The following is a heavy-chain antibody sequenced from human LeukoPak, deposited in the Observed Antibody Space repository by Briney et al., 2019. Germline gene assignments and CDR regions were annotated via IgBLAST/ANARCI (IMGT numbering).Heavy chain of an antibody. V-gene: IGHV4-4*07. CDR2: IYTSGST. CDR1: GGSISSYY. D-gene: IGHD6-6*01. CDR3: ARESYSSSYLFDF. Sequence: SETLSLTCTVSGGSISSYYWSWIRQPAGKGLEWIGRIYTSGSTNYNPSLKSRVTMSVDTSKNQISLRVDSVTAADTAVYYCARESYSSSYLFDFWGQGTLVTVSS. J-gene: IGHJ4*02.